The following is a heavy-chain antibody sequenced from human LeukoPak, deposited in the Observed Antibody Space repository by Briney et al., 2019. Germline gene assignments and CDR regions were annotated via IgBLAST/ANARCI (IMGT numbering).Heavy chain of an antibody. J-gene: IGHJ3*02. CDR1: GFTFSSYA. CDR3: ARGSEIVAVVAATLGDAFDI. V-gene: IGHV3-30*04. CDR2: ISYDGSNK. D-gene: IGHD2-15*01. Sequence: PGRSLRLSCAASGFTFSSYAMHWVRQAPGKGLEWVAVISYDGSNKYYADSVKGRFTISRDNSKNTLYLQMNSLRAEDTAVYYCARGSEIVAVVAATLGDAFDIWGQGTMVTVSS.